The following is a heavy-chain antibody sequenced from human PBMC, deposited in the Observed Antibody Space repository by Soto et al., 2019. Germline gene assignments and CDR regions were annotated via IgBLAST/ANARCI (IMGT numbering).Heavy chain of an antibody. Sequence: PGESLKISCKGSGYSFTSYWIGWVRQMPGKGLEWMGIIYPGDSDTRYSPSFQGQVTISADKSISTAYLQWSSLKASDTAMYYCARHEGAYCGGDCYSGWFDPRGQGTLVTVSS. J-gene: IGHJ5*02. D-gene: IGHD2-21*02. V-gene: IGHV5-51*01. CDR3: ARHEGAYCGGDCYSGWFDP. CDR1: GYSFTSYW. CDR2: IYPGDSDT.